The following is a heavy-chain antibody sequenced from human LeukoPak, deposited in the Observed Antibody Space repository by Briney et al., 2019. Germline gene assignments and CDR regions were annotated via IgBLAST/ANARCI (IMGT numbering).Heavy chain of an antibody. CDR2: ISGSGGST. CDR3: AKDRTKWLVFRNGEVWWFDP. D-gene: IGHD6-19*01. J-gene: IGHJ5*02. V-gene: IGHV3-23*01. CDR1: GFTFGSYA. Sequence: GGSLRLSCAASGFTFGSYAMSWVRQAPGKGLEWVSAISGSGGSTYYADSVKGRFTISRDNSKNTLYLQMNSLRAEDTAVYYCAKDRTKWLVFRNGEVWWFDPWGQGTLVTVSS.